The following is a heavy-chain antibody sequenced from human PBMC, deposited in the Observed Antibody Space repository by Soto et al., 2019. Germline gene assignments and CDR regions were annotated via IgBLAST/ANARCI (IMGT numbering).Heavy chain of an antibody. CDR1: GYSFTSYW. Sequence: PGESLRISCKGSGYSFTSYWIGWGRQMPGKGLEWMGIIYPGDSDTRYSPSFQGQVTISADKSISTASLQWSSLKASDTAMYYCARHGTIDAMDSSGYDYYYYYGMAVWGQGTTVTVSS. V-gene: IGHV5-51*01. CDR3: ARHGTIDAMDSSGYDYYYYYGMAV. J-gene: IGHJ6*02. CDR2: IYPGDSDT. D-gene: IGHD3-22*01.